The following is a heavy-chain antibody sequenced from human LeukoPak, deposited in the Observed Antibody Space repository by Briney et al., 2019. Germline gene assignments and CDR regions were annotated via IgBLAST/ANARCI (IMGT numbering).Heavy chain of an antibody. Sequence: SETLSLTCTVSGASISSYYWTWIRQPPGKGLEWIGYIDHSGSTNYNPSLKSRVTISSDTSKNQFSLELSSVTAADTAVYYCARLKATVSIHAYFDYWGQGTLVTVSS. CDR1: GASISSYY. J-gene: IGHJ4*02. V-gene: IGHV4-59*01. D-gene: IGHD4-17*01. CDR3: ARLKATVSIHAYFDY. CDR2: IDHSGST.